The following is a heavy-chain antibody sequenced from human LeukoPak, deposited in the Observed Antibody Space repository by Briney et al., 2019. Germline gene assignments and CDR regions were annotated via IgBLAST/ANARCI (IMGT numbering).Heavy chain of an antibody. Sequence: GGSLRLSCAASGFTFSSYSMNWVRQAPGRGLEWVSYISSSSSTIYYADSVKGRFTISRDNAKNSLYLQMNSLRAEDTAVYYCARDEQPYCGSTSCYSDAFDIWGQGTMVTVSS. D-gene: IGHD2-2*01. V-gene: IGHV3-48*01. CDR2: ISSSSSTI. CDR1: GFTFSSYS. CDR3: ARDEQPYCGSTSCYSDAFDI. J-gene: IGHJ3*02.